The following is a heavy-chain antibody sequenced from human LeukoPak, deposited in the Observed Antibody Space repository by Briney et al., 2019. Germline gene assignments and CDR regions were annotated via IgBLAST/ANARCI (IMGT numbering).Heavy chain of an antibody. D-gene: IGHD3-22*01. Sequence: GGSLRLSCAASGFTFDDYGMSWVRQAPGKGLEWVSGINWNGGSTGYADSVKGRFTISRDNAKNSLYLQMNSLRAEDTALYYCARAKYYYDSSGYCVWGQGTLVTVSS. CDR3: ARAKYYYDSSGYCV. J-gene: IGHJ4*02. CDR1: GFTFDDYG. V-gene: IGHV3-20*04. CDR2: INWNGGST.